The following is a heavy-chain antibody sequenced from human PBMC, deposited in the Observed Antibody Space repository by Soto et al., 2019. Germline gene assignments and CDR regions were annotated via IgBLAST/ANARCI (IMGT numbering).Heavy chain of an antibody. CDR3: ARGPHPPYSYGWVYGMDV. J-gene: IGHJ6*02. D-gene: IGHD5-18*01. CDR1: GGSISSGGYY. CDR2: IYYSGST. V-gene: IGHV4-31*03. Sequence: SETLSLTCTVSGGSISSGGYYWSWIRQHPGKGLEWIGYIYYSGSTYYNPSLKSRVTISVDTSKNQFSLKLSSVTAADTAVYYCARGPHPPYSYGWVYGMDVWGQGTTVTVSS.